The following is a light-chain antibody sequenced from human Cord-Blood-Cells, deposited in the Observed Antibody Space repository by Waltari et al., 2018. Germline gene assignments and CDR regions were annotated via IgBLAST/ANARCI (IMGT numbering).Light chain of an antibody. V-gene: IGKV1-5*01. CDR2: DAS. J-gene: IGKJ2*01. Sequence: DIQMTQSPSTLSASVGARVTLTCRASQSISSWLAWYQQKPGKAPKLLTYDASSLESGVPSRFSGSGSGTEFTLTISSLQPDDFATYYCQQYNSYSGTFGQGTKLEIK. CDR3: QQYNSYSGT. CDR1: QSISSW.